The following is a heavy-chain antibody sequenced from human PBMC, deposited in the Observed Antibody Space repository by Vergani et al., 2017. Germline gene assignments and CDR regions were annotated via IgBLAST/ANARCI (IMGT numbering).Heavy chain of an antibody. J-gene: IGHJ4*02. Sequence: QVQLQESGPGLVKPSQTLSLTCTVSGGSISSGGYYWSWTRQHPGKGLEWIGYIYYSGSTYYNPSLKSRVTISVDTSKNQFSLKLSSVTAADTAVYYCARELGPEQIFDYWGQGTLVTVSS. CDR1: GGSISSGGYY. CDR3: ARELGPEQIFDY. CDR2: IYYSGST. D-gene: IGHD1/OR15-1a*01. V-gene: IGHV4-31*03.